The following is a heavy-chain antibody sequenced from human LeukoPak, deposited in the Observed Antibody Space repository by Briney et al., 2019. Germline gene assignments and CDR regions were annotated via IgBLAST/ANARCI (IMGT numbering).Heavy chain of an antibody. CDR2: VRPNSGGT. CDR3: ARDDDYGSGPYMDV. Sequence: ASVKVSCKTSGYTFTAYYMHWVRLAPGQGLEWMGWVRPNSGGTKYSQKFQGRVTMTRDTSINTAYMELDRLRSDDTAVYYCARDDDYGSGPYMDVWGKGTTVTVSS. J-gene: IGHJ6*03. CDR1: GYTFTAYY. D-gene: IGHD3-10*01. V-gene: IGHV1-2*02.